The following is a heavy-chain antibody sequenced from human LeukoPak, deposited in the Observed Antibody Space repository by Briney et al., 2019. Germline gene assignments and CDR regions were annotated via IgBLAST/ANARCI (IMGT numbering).Heavy chain of an antibody. V-gene: IGHV3-23*01. Sequence: PGGSLRLSCTASGFTFGEYAMSWVRQAPGKGLEWVSAISGSGGNTYYADSVKGRFTISRDNSKSTLYLQMNNLRAEDTAVYYCANGMDVWGQGTTVTVSS. J-gene: IGHJ6*02. CDR3: ANGMDV. CDR2: ISGSGGNT. CDR1: GFTFGEYA.